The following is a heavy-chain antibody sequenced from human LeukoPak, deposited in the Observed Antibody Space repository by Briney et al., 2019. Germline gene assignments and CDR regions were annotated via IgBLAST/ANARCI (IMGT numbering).Heavy chain of an antibody. Sequence: SMKVSCKASGGTFSSYAISWVRQAPGQGLEWMGGIIPIFGTANYAQKFQGRVTITADESTSTAYMELSSLRSEDTAVYYCARVFLDSSGYYSRWGQGTLVTVSS. CDR3: ARVFLDSSGYYSR. V-gene: IGHV1-69*13. CDR2: IIPIFGTA. D-gene: IGHD3-22*01. CDR1: GGTFSSYA. J-gene: IGHJ4*02.